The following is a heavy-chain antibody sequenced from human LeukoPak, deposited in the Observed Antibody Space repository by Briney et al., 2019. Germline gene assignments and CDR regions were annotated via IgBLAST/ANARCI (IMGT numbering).Heavy chain of an antibody. CDR1: GYTFTVYY. D-gene: IGHD6-6*01. J-gene: IGHJ4*02. V-gene: IGHV1-2*02. Sequence: ASVNVSCKASGYTFTVYYMHWVRQAPGQGLEWMGGINPNSGATNYAQKFQGRVTMTSDTSISTAYMELSRLRSDDTAVYDCARVHYTSSAAPDYWGQGTLVTVSS. CDR2: INPNSGAT. CDR3: ARVHYTSSAAPDY.